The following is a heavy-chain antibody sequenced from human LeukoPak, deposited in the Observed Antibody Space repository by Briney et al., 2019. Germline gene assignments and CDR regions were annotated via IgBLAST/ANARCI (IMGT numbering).Heavy chain of an antibody. J-gene: IGHJ4*02. CDR1: GFTFSSYA. V-gene: IGHV3-23*01. CDR3: AKDRHIVVVPAAPFDY. Sequence: GGSLRLSCAASGFTFSSYAMSWVRQAPGKGLERVSAISGSGGTTYYADSVKGRFTISRDNSKNTLYLQMDSLRADDTAVYYCAKDRHIVVVPAAPFDYWGQGTLVTVSS. D-gene: IGHD2-2*01. CDR2: ISGSGGTT.